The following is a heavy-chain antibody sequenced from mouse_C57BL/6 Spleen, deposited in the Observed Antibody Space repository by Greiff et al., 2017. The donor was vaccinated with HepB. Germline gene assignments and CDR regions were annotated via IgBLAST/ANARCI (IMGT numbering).Heavy chain of an antibody. Sequence: VQLQESGAELARPGASVKLSCKASGYTFTSYGISWVKQRTGQGLEWIGEIYPRSGNTYYNEKFKGKATLTADKSSSTAYMELRSLTSEDSAVYFCARKWGQLLYYFDYWGQGTTLTVSS. D-gene: IGHD1-3*01. J-gene: IGHJ2*01. CDR3: ARKWGQLLYYFDY. CDR2: IYPRSGNT. V-gene: IGHV1-81*01. CDR1: GYTFTSYG.